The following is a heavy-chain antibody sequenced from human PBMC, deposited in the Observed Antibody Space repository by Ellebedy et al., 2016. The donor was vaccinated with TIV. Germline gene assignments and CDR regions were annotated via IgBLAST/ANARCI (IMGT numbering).Heavy chain of an antibody. D-gene: IGHD6-13*01. CDR2: ISYDGTNK. J-gene: IGHJ4*02. CDR3: ARQQQLVPGDY. CDR1: GFRFSSYA. V-gene: IGHV3-30-3*01. Sequence: GGSLRLSXAASGFRFSSYAMHWVRQVPGKGLEWVAVISYDGTNKYNADSVKGRFTISRDNSKNTLYLQMNSLRAEDTAVYYCARQQQLVPGDYWGQGTLVTVSS.